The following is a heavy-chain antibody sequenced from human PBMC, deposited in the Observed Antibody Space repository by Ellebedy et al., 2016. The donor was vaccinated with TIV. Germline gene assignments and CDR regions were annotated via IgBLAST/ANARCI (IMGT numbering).Heavy chain of an antibody. CDR1: GYSISSGYY. CDR2: IHHSGST. Sequence: SETLSLXXTVSGYSISSGYYWGWIRQPPGKGLEWIGSIHHSGSTYYNPSLKSRVTISVDTSKNQFSLKLNSVTVADTAVYYCARDRSYGVLGGWGQGTLVTVSS. CDR3: ARDRSYGVLGG. J-gene: IGHJ4*02. D-gene: IGHD3-16*01. V-gene: IGHV4-38-2*02.